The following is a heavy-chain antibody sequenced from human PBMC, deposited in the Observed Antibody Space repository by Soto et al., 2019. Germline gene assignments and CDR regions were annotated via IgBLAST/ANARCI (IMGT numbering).Heavy chain of an antibody. J-gene: IGHJ4*02. Sequence: SETLSLTCTVSGASVRSDNSYWTWIRQPPGKGLEWIGYVSFSGSTNYNPSLKSQVTISVDTSKNQFSLRLISVTAADTAKYFCAREGNLGRWLQPLDFWGQGTLVTVSS. CDR1: GASVRSDNSY. CDR3: AREGNLGRWLQPLDF. CDR2: VSFSGST. D-gene: IGHD5-12*01. V-gene: IGHV4-61*01.